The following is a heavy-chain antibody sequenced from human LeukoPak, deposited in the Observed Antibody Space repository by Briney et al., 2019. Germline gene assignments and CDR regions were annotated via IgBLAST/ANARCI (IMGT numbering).Heavy chain of an antibody. V-gene: IGHV3-23*01. Sequence: GGSLRLSCAASGFTFSSYSMNWVRQAPGKGLEWVSAISGSGDSTYYADSVKGRFTISRDNSKNTLYLQMNSLRAEDTAVYYCAKDLITAAAGSVFDYWGQGTLVTVSS. CDR1: GFTFSSYS. J-gene: IGHJ4*02. CDR3: AKDLITAAAGSVFDY. CDR2: ISGSGDST. D-gene: IGHD6-13*01.